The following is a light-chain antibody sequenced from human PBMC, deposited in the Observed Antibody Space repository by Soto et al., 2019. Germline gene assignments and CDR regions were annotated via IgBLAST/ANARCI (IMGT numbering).Light chain of an antibody. Sequence: DIQMTQSPSTLSASVGDRVTITCLASQSISSWLAWYQQKPGKAPKLLIYDDSSLESGVPSRFSGSGSGTGFTLTISSLQPDDFATYYCQKYNSYQLTFGGGTKGDIK. V-gene: IGKV1-5*01. J-gene: IGKJ4*01. CDR2: DDS. CDR3: QKYNSYQLT. CDR1: QSISSW.